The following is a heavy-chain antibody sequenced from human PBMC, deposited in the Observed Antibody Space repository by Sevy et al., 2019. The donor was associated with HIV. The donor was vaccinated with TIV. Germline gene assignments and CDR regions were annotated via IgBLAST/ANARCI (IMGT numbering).Heavy chain of an antibody. V-gene: IGHV3-7*01. CDR2: MKEDGSEK. Sequence: GGSLRLSCAASGFTFSSYWMSWVRQAPGKGLEWVATMKEDGSEKSYVDSVKGPFTISRDNAKNSLYLKMNSLRVDDTALYYCVREGLGGFSYSLDCWGQGTLVTVSS. CDR1: GFTFSSYW. CDR3: VREGLGGFSYSLDC. J-gene: IGHJ4*02. D-gene: IGHD5-18*01.